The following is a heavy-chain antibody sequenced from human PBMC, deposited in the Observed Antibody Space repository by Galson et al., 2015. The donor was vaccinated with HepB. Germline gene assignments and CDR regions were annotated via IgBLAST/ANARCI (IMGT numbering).Heavy chain of an antibody. CDR3: ARGGVDSGLDYYGMDV. Sequence: SVKVSCKASGGTFSSYAISWVRQAPGQGLEWMGGIIPILGIANYAQKFQGRVTITADKSTSTAYMELSSLRSEDTAVYYCARGGVDSGLDYYGMDVWGQGTTVTVSS. V-gene: IGHV1-69*10. D-gene: IGHD2-21*01. CDR1: GGTFSSYA. CDR2: IIPILGIA. J-gene: IGHJ6*02.